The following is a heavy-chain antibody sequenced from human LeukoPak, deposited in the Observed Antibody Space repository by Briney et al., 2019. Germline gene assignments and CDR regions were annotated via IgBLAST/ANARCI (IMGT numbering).Heavy chain of an antibody. CDR2: IYYSGST. CDR3: ARDRFYCSGGSCYSCYFDY. D-gene: IGHD2-15*01. CDR1: GGSFSGYY. Sequence: SETLSLTCAVYGGSFSGYYWGWIRQPPGKGLEWIGSIYYSGSTYYNPSLKSRVTISVDTSKNQFSLKLSSVTAADTAVYYCARDRFYCSGGSCYSCYFDYWGQGTLVTVSS. J-gene: IGHJ4*02. V-gene: IGHV4-34*01.